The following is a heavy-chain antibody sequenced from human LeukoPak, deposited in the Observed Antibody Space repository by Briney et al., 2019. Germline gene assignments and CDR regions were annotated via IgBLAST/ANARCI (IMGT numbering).Heavy chain of an antibody. CDR3: ARPPYSYDSSDLDDFDI. CDR1: GYTFTSYA. D-gene: IGHD3-22*01. V-gene: IGHV1-8*01. J-gene: IGHJ3*02. Sequence: LVKVSCKASGYTFTSYAIHWERQATGPGLEWMGWMNPNSGNTGYAQKFQGRVTMTRNASIRTAYMELSSLRSEDTAVYYCARPPYSYDSSDLDDFDIWGQGTMVIVSS. CDR2: MNPNSGNT.